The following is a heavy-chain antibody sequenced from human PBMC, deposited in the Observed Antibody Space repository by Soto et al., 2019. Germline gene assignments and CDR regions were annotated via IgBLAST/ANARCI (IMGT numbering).Heavy chain of an antibody. Sequence: PSETLSLTCNMSGGSYSISTFSWSWIRQPPGEALQWIGFIYQSGVTSYNPSLASRVSISLDRSNNQCSLKLKSVTAADTAVYFCAGMPYTSGLRFDPWGPGTLVTVSS. V-gene: IGHV4-30-2*01. CDR2: IYQSGVT. D-gene: IGHD6-25*01. J-gene: IGHJ5*02. CDR1: GGSYSISTFS. CDR3: AGMPYTSGLRFDP.